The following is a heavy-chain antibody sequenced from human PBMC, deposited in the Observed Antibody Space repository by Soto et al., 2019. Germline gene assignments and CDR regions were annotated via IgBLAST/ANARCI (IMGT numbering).Heavy chain of an antibody. J-gene: IGHJ4*02. CDR3: ERHTYSSGWRVPTFDY. D-gene: IGHD6-19*01. Sequence: QVQLVQSGAEVKKPGASVKVSGTASGYTFTSYGISWVRQATGQGLEWMGWISAYNGNTNYAQKLQGRVTMTTDTPTSTAYMELRRQRSDDTAVYYCERHTYSSGWRVPTFDYWGQGTLVTVSS. CDR2: ISAYNGNT. CDR1: GYTFTSYG. V-gene: IGHV1-18*01.